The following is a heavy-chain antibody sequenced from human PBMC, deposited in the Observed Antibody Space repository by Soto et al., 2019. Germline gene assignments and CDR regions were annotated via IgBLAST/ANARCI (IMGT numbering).Heavy chain of an antibody. V-gene: IGHV4-31*03. J-gene: IGHJ5*02. CDR2: IYYSGNT. D-gene: IGHD2-21*02. Sequence: SETLSLTCTVSGGSISSDDFYWSWIRQHPGKGLEWIGYIYYSGNTYYNPSLKSRVTILVDTSKNQFSLKLSSVTAADTAVYYCARITYCGGDCYRGFDPWGQGTLVTVSS. CDR1: GGSISSDDFY. CDR3: ARITYCGGDCYRGFDP.